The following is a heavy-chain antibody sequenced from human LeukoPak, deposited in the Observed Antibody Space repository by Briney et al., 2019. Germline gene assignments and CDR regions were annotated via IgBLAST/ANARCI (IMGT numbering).Heavy chain of an antibody. Sequence: ASVKVSCKASGYTFTSYGSIWGRQAPGQGREWRVWISSYNGNTNYAQKLQGRVTMTTDTSTSTAYMELRSLRSDDTAVYYCARVRAGDSSGYYPDLTFDYWGQGTLVTVSS. V-gene: IGHV1-18*01. D-gene: IGHD3-22*01. CDR3: ARVRAGDSSGYYPDLTFDY. J-gene: IGHJ4*02. CDR1: GYTFTSYG. CDR2: ISSYNGNT.